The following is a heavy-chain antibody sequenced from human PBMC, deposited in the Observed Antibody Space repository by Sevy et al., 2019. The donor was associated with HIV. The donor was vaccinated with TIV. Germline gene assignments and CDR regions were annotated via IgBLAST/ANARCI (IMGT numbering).Heavy chain of an antibody. D-gene: IGHD6-13*01. Sequence: GGSLRLSCAASGFTFSSYGMHWVRQAPGKGLEWVAFIRYDGSNKYYADSVKGRFTISSDTSKNTLYLQMNSLRAEDTAVYYCAKSDSPAAGIDYWGQGTLVTVSS. J-gene: IGHJ4*02. CDR3: AKSDSPAAGIDY. V-gene: IGHV3-30*02. CDR2: IRYDGSNK. CDR1: GFTFSSYG.